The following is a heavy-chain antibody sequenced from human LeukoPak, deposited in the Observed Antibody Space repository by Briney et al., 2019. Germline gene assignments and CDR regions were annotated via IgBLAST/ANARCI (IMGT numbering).Heavy chain of an antibody. CDR3: ARVEQQQLVPPTVHYMDA. J-gene: IGHJ6*03. Sequence: GGSLRLSCAASGFTFSDYYMSWIRQAPGKGLEWVSYISSSGSTIYYADSVKGRFTISRDNAKNSLYLQMNSLRAEDTAVYYCARVEQQQLVPPTVHYMDAWGKGTTVIVSS. CDR2: ISSSGSTI. CDR1: GFTFSDYY. D-gene: IGHD6-13*01. V-gene: IGHV3-11*04.